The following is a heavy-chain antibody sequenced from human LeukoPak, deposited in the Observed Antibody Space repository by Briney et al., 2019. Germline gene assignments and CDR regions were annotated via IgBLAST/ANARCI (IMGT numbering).Heavy chain of an antibody. V-gene: IGHV3-23*01. D-gene: IGHD6-13*01. CDR3: VKRDSSSWYILDY. CDR2: ISSSGRNT. CDR1: GFTFSSYA. Sequence: PGGSLRLSCAASGFTFSSYAMSWVRQAPGKGLEWVSAISSSGRNTYYADSVKGRFTISRDNSKNTLYLQMNSLRAEDTAVYHCVKRDSSSWYILDYWGQGTLVTVSS. J-gene: IGHJ4*02.